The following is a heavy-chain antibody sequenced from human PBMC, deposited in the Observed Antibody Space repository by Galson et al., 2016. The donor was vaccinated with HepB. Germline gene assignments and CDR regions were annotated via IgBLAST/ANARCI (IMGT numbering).Heavy chain of an antibody. CDR3: AKRHEYCPAVGCSVDY. Sequence: SLRLSCAASGFTFSNYGMHWVRQAPGKGLEWVAADSMDGRRKFYADSVKGRFTISRDNSNNMLFLQMSSLRTDDTAIYYYAKRHEYCPAVGCSVDYWGQGTLVSVSS. CDR1: GFTFSNYG. J-gene: IGHJ4*02. V-gene: IGHV3-30*18. CDR2: DSMDGRRK. D-gene: IGHD2/OR15-2a*01.